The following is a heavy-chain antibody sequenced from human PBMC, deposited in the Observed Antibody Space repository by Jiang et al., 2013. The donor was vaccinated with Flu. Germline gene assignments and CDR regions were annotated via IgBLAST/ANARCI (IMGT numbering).Heavy chain of an antibody. Sequence: QLVESGGGVVQPGRSLRLSCAASGFTFSSYGMHWVRQAPGKGLEWVAVIWYDGSNKYYADSVKGRFTISRDNSKNTLYLQMNNLRAEDTAVYYCARDVVAAGTRPKSYYYGMDVWGQGTTVTVSS. J-gene: IGHJ6*02. CDR2: IWYDGSNK. V-gene: IGHV3-33*01. D-gene: IGHD6-13*01. CDR3: ARDVVAAGTRPKSYYYGMDV. CDR1: GFTFSSYG.